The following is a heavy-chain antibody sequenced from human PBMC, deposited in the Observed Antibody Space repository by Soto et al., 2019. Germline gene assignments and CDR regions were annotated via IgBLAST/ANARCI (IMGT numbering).Heavy chain of an antibody. CDR3: ARESGGATATLVYYYFYMDV. V-gene: IGHV1-2*04. CDR1: GDSFNDYY. D-gene: IGHD1-26*01. CDR2: INPNSGVT. Sequence: QVQLVQSGAEVRKPGASVTVSCRSSGDSFNDYYIHWVRQAPGQGLEWMGWINPNSGVTKYAQKFQGWVSMTRDASIRTVYRQLSTLRSDDTAVYYCARESGGATATLVYYYFYMDVWGTGTTVTVSS. J-gene: IGHJ6*03.